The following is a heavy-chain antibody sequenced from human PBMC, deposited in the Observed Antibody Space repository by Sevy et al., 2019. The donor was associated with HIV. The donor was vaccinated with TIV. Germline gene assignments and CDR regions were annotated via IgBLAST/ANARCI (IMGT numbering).Heavy chain of an antibody. J-gene: IGHJ6*02. CDR3: ATRGRVDATSRYYYYAMDV. D-gene: IGHD1-26*01. V-gene: IGHV1-18*01. Sequence: ASVKVSCKASGYTFSDHGINWVRQAPGQGLEWMGWISTYNANTNYAQNFQGRVTRTTDTSTNTAYMELGSLRSDDTAVYYCATRGRVDATSRYYYYAMDVWGQGTTVTVSS. CDR1: GYTFSDHG. CDR2: ISTYNANT.